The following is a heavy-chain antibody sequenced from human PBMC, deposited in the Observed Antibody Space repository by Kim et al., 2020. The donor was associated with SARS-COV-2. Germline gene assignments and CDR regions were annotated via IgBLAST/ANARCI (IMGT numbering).Heavy chain of an antibody. CDR2: ISSSSSTI. V-gene: IGHV3-48*02. D-gene: IGHD3-3*02. J-gene: IGHJ6*02. Sequence: GGSLRLSCAASGFTFSSYSMNWVRQAPGKGLEWVSYISSSSSTISYADSVKGRFTISRDNAKNSLYLQMNSLRDEDTAVYYCARDGGHFWSGYYDYYYYGMDVWGQGTTVTVSS. CDR1: GFTFSSYS. CDR3: ARDGGHFWSGYYDYYYYGMDV.